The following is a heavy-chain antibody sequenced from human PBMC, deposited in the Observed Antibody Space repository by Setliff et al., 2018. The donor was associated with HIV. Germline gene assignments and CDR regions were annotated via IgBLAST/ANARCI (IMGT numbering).Heavy chain of an antibody. CDR2: ISVFNGDT. J-gene: IGHJ4*02. CDR1: GYNFINYG. Sequence: ASVKVSCKASGYNFINYGISWVRQAPGQGLEWMAWISVFNGDTTYAQNLQGRFTMTSDTSTTTAYMELRNLRSDDTAVYYCARDGEIGPDFWGQGTLVTVSS. V-gene: IGHV1-18*01. D-gene: IGHD3-3*01. CDR3: ARDGEIGPDF.